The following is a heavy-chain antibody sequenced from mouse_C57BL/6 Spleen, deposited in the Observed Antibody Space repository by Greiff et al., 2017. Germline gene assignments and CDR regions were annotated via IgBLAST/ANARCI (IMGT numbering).Heavy chain of an antibody. D-gene: IGHD1-1*01. J-gene: IGHJ1*03. CDR1: GYTFTSYW. V-gene: IGHV1-64*01. Sequence: VQLKQPGAELVKPGASVKLSCKASGYTFTSYWMHWVKQRPGQGLEWIGMIHPNSGSTNYNEKFKSKATLTVDKSSSTAYMQLSSLTSEDSAVYYCARSDYGSSYWYFDVWGTGTTVTVSS. CDR3: ARSDYGSSYWYFDV. CDR2: IHPNSGST.